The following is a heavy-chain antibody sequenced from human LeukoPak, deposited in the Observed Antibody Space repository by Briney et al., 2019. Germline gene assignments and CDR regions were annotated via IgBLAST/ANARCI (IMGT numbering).Heavy chain of an antibody. CDR1: GFTFSTYF. D-gene: IGHD2-21*01. CDR3: ARERQDTILHSGAFDI. Sequence: GGSLRLSCAASGFTFSTYFMHWVRQAPGKGLEWLADIASDGSHTFYVESVKGRFTISRDNSKNTLYLQINSLRAEDTAVYFCARERQDTILHSGAFDIWGQGTMVTVSS. CDR2: IASDGSHT. V-gene: IGHV3-30-3*01. J-gene: IGHJ3*02.